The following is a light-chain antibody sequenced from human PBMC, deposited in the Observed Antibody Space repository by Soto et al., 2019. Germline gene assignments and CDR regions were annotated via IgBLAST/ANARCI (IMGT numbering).Light chain of an antibody. Sequence: QLTQSPSSLSASVGERVTITCRASQGISSYLAWYQQKPGKAPKLLIFATSTLQSGVPSRFSGSGSGTDFTLTISSLQPEDFATYFCQQVNSYPLSFGPGTKVDIK. J-gene: IGKJ3*01. CDR1: QGISSY. CDR2: ATS. V-gene: IGKV1-9*01. CDR3: QQVNSYPLS.